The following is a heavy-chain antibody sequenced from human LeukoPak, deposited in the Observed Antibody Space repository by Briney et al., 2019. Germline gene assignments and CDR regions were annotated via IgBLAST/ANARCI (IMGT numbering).Heavy chain of an antibody. V-gene: IGHV5-51*01. CDR1: GYSFTTYW. CDR2: IYPGDSDT. CDR3: ARQGRSSWGWSSVNNWFDP. D-gene: IGHD6-13*01. Sequence: GESLKISCKVSGYSFTTYWIGWVRQMPGKGLEWMGIIYPGDSDTRYSPSFQGQATISADKSISTAYLKWSSLKASDTAMYYCARQGRSSWGWSSVNNWFDPWGQGTLVTVSS. J-gene: IGHJ5*02.